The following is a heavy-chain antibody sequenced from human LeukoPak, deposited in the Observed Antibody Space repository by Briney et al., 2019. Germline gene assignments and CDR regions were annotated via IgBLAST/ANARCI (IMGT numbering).Heavy chain of an antibody. CDR1: GFTFTNYS. CDR3: ARTYGSSADAFDI. Sequence: GRSLRLSCAASGFTFTNYSVHWVRQAPGKGLEWVALISDDGSNKYYADSVKGRFTISGDNSKNTLYLQMSSLRGEDTAVYYCARTYGSSADAFDIWGHGTMVTVSS. J-gene: IGHJ3*02. V-gene: IGHV3-30*04. CDR2: ISDDGSNK. D-gene: IGHD6-6*01.